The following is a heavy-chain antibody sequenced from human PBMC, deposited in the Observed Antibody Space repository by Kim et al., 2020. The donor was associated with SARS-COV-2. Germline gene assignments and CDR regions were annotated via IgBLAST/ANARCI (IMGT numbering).Heavy chain of an antibody. CDR2: ISSSSSTI. J-gene: IGHJ6*03. D-gene: IGHD6-13*01. Sequence: GGSLRLSCAASGFTFSSYSMNWVRQAPGKGLEWVSYISSSSSTIYYADSVKGRFTISRDNAKNSLYLQMNSLRDEDTAVYYCARETSYSSSWYGYYYYYMDVWGKGTTVTVSS. CDR3: ARETSYSSSWYGYYYYYMDV. V-gene: IGHV3-48*02. CDR1: GFTFSSYS.